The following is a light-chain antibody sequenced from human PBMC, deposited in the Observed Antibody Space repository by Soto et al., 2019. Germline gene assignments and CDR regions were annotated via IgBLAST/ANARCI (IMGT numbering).Light chain of an antibody. CDR2: AAS. CDR1: QSIANY. V-gene: IGKV1-17*01. J-gene: IGKJ1*01. Sequence: DIQMTQSPSSLSASVGDRVTITCRASQSIANYLNWYQQKPGTAPKLLIFAASSLQSGVPSRLSGSGSGTEFTLTISSLQPEDFATYYCLQHNSYPWTFGQGTKVDIK. CDR3: LQHNSYPWT.